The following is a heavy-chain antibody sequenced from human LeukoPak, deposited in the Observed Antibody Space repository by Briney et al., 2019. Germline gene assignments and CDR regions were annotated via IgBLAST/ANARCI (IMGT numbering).Heavy chain of an antibody. D-gene: IGHD5-24*01. CDR2: IYYSGST. CDR1: GGSISSYY. CDR3: ARAREANYGMDV. V-gene: IGHV4-59*08. Sequence: MTSETLSLTCTVSGGSISSYYWTWIRQPPGKGLEWIGYIYYSGSTKYNPSLKSRVTISVDTSKNQFSLRLSSVTAADTAVYYCARAREANYGMDVWGQGTTVTVSS. J-gene: IGHJ6*02.